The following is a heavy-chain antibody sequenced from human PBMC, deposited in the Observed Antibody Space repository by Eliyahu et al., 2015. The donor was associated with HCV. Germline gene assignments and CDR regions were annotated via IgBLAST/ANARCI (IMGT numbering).Heavy chain of an antibody. J-gene: IGHJ6*02. Sequence: QVQLQESGPGLVKPSETLSLTCTVSGGSISSYYWSWIRQPPGKGLEWIGYIYYSGSTNYNPSLKSRVTISVDTSKNQFSLKLSSVTAADTAVYYCARADMGVWGQGTTVTVSS. CDR2: IYYSGST. CDR1: GGSISSYY. V-gene: IGHV4-59*01. CDR3: ARADMGV.